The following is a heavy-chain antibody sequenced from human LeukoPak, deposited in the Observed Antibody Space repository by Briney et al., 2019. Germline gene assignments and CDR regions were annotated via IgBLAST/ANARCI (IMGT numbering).Heavy chain of an antibody. CDR1: GGTFSSYA. D-gene: IGHD2-2*01. V-gene: IGHV1-69*04. CDR3: AKSPRIVVVPAASKAPSDY. CDR2: IIPILGIA. J-gene: IGHJ4*02. Sequence: GSSVKVSCKASGGTFSSYAISWVRQAPGQGLEWMGRIIPILGIANYAQKFQGRVTITADKSTSTAYMELSSLRSEDTAVYYCAKSPRIVVVPAASKAPSDYWGQGTLVTVSS.